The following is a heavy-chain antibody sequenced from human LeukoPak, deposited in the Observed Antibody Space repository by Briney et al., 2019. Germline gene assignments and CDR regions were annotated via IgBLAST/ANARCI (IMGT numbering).Heavy chain of an antibody. V-gene: IGHV4-38-2*01. CDR1: GYSISSGYY. D-gene: IGHD3-10*01. Sequence: PSETLSLTCAVSGYSISSGYYWGWIRQPPGKGLEWIGSIYHSGSTYYNPSLKSRVTISVDTSKNQFSLKLSSVTAADTAVYYCAFRPPESSSGLDYWGQGTLVTVSS. CDR3: AFRPPESSSGLDY. CDR2: IYHSGST. J-gene: IGHJ4*02.